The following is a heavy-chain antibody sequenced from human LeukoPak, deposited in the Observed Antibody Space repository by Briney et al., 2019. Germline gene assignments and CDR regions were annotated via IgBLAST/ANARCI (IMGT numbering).Heavy chain of an antibody. D-gene: IGHD3-3*01. Sequence: KPSETLSLTCTVSGGSISSSSYYWSWIRQPPGKGLEWIGEINHSGSTNYNPSLKSRVTISVDTSKNQFSLKLSSVTAADTAVYYCARAPLVRFFPDYWGQGTLVTVSS. CDR2: INHSGST. CDR3: ARAPLVRFFPDY. CDR1: GGSISSSSYY. V-gene: IGHV4-39*07. J-gene: IGHJ4*02.